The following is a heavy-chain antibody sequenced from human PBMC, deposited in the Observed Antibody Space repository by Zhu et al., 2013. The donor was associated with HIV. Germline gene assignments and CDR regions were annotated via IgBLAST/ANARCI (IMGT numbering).Heavy chain of an antibody. CDR2: FNPENGET. V-gene: IGHV1-24*01. J-gene: IGHJ4*02. CDR1: GSTVTELS. Sequence: QVDLVQSGAEVKKPGASVKVSCKVSGSTVTELSMNWVRQAPGQGLEWMGGFNPENGETIYAPDFQGRVALTDDTSTNTAYMEVSSLRSEDTAVYYCAAVIDCLNGVCQAYWGQGTLVTVSS. D-gene: IGHD2-8*01. CDR3: AAVIDCLNGVCQAY.